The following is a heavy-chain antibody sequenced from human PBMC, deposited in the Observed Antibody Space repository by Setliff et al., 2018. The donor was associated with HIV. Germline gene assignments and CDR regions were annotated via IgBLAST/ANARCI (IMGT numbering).Heavy chain of an antibody. CDR1: GGSFSGYF. CDR2: INHSGST. CDR3: ARVGRERLVTSGRYFDL. V-gene: IGHV4-34*01. Sequence: PSETLSLTCAVYGGSFSGYFRSWIRQPPGKGLEWIGEINHSGSTNYNPSLKSRVTISADTSKNQFFLKLKSVTAGDTALYYCARVGRERLVTSGRYFDLWGRGTLVTVSS. J-gene: IGHJ2*01.